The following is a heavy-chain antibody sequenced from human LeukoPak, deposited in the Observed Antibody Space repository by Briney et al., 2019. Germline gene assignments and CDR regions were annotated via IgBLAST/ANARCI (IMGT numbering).Heavy chain of an antibody. V-gene: IGHV1-8*01. D-gene: IGHD2-15*01. Sequence: ASVKVSCKASGYTFTSYDINWVRQATGQGLEWMGWMNPNGGNTGYAQKFQGRVTMTRNTSISTAYMELSSLRSEDTAVYYCARTDIVVVVAATGSDAFDIWGQGTMVTVSS. CDR2: MNPNGGNT. CDR1: GYTFTSYD. J-gene: IGHJ3*02. CDR3: ARTDIVVVVAATGSDAFDI.